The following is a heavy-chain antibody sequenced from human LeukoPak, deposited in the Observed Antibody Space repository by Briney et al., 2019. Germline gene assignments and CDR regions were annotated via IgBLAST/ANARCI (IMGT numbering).Heavy chain of an antibody. J-gene: IGHJ5*02. D-gene: IGHD2-2*01. V-gene: IGHV1-8*01. CDR1: GYTFTSYD. CDR3: AIRDCSSTSCYFGGGFDP. CDR2: MNPNSGNT. Sequence: ASVKVSCKASGYTFTSYDINWVRQATGQGLEWMGWMNPNSGNTGYAQKFQGRVTMTRNTSISTAYMELSSLRSEDTAVYYCAIRDCSSTSCYFGGGFDPWGHGTLFTVSS.